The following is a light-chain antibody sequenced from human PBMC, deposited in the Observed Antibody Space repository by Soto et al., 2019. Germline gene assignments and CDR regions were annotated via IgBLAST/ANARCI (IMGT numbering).Light chain of an antibody. CDR1: QSINSN. V-gene: IGKV3-15*01. Sequence: IVMTQPPATLSVSPGERATLSCRASQSINSNLAWYQQKPGQAPRLLMFRASIRATGFPARFSGSGSGTEFNITISSLQSEDSAIYYCQQYNNWPRATFGGGTKVHI. CDR3: QQYNNWPRAT. J-gene: IGKJ4*01. CDR2: RAS.